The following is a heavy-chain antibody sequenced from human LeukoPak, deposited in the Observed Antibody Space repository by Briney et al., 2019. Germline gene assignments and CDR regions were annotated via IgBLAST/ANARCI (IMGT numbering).Heavy chain of an antibody. CDR2: IYYSGST. J-gene: IGHJ3*02. D-gene: IGHD3-22*01. CDR3: ARDLGYYYDSSGYSDAFDI. CDR1: GGSISSGGYY. V-gene: IGHV4-31*03. Sequence: SETLSLTCTVSGGSISSGGYYWSWIRLHPGKGLEWIGNIYYSGSTYYNPSLKSRVTISVDTSKNQFSLKLSSVTAADTAVYYCARDLGYYYDSSGYSDAFDIRGQGTMVTVSS.